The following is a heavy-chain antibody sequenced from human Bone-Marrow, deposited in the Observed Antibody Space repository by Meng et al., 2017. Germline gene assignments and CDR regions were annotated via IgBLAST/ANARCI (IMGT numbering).Heavy chain of an antibody. D-gene: IGHD3-10*01. V-gene: IGHV4-30-2*01. Sequence: QLQLPQSGSGLLKPSETLFLTCAVSGGSFSSGGYPWSWIRQPLGKGLEWIGYIYHSGTTYYNPSLKSRVTISVDRSKNQFSLKLTSVTAADPAVNFCARDLPYASGAGGFDPWGQGTLVTVSS. J-gene: IGHJ5*02. CDR2: IYHSGTT. CDR1: GGSFSSGGYP. CDR3: ARDLPYASGAGGFDP.